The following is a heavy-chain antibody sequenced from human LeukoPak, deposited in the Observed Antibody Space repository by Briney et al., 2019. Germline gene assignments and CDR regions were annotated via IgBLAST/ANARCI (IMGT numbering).Heavy chain of an antibody. CDR2: ISSSSSTI. D-gene: IGHD5-18*01. V-gene: IGHV3-48*01. CDR1: GFTFSSYS. CDR3: ARDGYTRPTFDY. Sequence: GGSLRLSCAASGFTFSSYSMNWVRQAPGKGLEWGSYISSSSSTIYYSDSVKGRFTISRDNAKNSLYLQMNSLRAEDTAVYYCARDGYTRPTFDYWGQGTLVTVSS. J-gene: IGHJ4*02.